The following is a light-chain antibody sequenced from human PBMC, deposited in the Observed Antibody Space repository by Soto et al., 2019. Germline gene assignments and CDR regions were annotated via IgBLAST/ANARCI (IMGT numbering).Light chain of an antibody. CDR2: LGS. CDR3: MQPLQSWT. CDR1: QSLLHSNGYNY. Sequence: EIVMSQYPLSLSVTPGEPASISCRSSQSLLHSNGYNYLDWYLQKPGQSPQLLIYLGSNRASGVPDRFSGSGSGTDFTLKISRVEAEDVGVYYCMQPLQSWTFGQGTKVDIK. J-gene: IGKJ1*01. V-gene: IGKV2-28*01.